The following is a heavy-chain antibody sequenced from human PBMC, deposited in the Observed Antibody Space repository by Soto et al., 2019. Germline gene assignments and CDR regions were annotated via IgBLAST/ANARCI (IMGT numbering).Heavy chain of an antibody. Sequence: PGGALRLSCAASGFTFSSYAMSWVRQAPGKGLEWVSAISGSGGSTYYADSVKGRFTISRDNSKNTLYLQMNSLRAEDTAVYYCAKDQYSGYDRYAFDIWGQGTMVTVSS. D-gene: IGHD5-12*01. CDR2: ISGSGGST. CDR1: GFTFSSYA. CDR3: AKDQYSGYDRYAFDI. J-gene: IGHJ3*02. V-gene: IGHV3-23*01.